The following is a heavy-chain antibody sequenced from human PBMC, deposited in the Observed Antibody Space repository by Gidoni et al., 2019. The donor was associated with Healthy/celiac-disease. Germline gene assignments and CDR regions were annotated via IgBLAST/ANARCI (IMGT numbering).Heavy chain of an antibody. CDR3: AKGEENYDILTGLDY. Sequence: EVQLLESGGGLVQPGGSLRLSCAASGFTFSSYAMSWVRQAPGKGLEWVSAISGSGSSTYYSDSVKGRFTISRDNSKNTLYLQMNSLRAEDTAVYYCAKGEENYDILTGLDYWGQGTLVTVSS. J-gene: IGHJ4*02. D-gene: IGHD3-9*01. CDR1: GFTFSSYA. V-gene: IGHV3-23*01. CDR2: ISGSGSST.